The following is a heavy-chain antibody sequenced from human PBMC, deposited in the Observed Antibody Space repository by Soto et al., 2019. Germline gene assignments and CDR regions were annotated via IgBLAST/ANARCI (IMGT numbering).Heavy chain of an antibody. CDR3: AKGSLHYYYYYYMDV. V-gene: IGHV3-23*01. Sequence: GGSLRLSCAASGFTFSSYAMSWVRQAPGKGLEWVSAISGSGGSTYYADSVKGRFTISRDNSKNTLYLQMNSLRAEDTAVYYCAKGSLHYYYYYYMDVWGKGTTVTVSS. J-gene: IGHJ6*03. CDR1: GFTFSSYA. CDR2: ISGSGGST. D-gene: IGHD1-26*01.